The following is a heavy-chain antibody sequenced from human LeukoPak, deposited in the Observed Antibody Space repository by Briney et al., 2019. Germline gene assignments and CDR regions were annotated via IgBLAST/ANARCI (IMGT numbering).Heavy chain of an antibody. V-gene: IGHV4-38-2*02. CDR1: GYSISSGYY. J-gene: IGHJ4*02. CDR2: IYHSGST. Sequence: SETLSLTCTVSGYSISSGYYWGWIRQPPGKGLEWIGSIYHSGSTYYNPSLKSQVTISVDTSKNQFSLKLSSVTAADTAVYYCARSMITFGGVIVCHDYWGQGTLVTVSS. CDR3: ARSMITFGGVIVCHDY. D-gene: IGHD3-16*02.